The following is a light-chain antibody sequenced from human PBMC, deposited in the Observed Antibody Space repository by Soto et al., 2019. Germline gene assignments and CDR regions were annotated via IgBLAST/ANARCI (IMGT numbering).Light chain of an antibody. CDR1: ESISRH. CDR3: QQSYSTLSIS. V-gene: IGKV1-39*01. CDR2: AAS. J-gene: IGKJ5*01. Sequence: DIQMTQSASSLSACVGDRVTITCRASESISRHLNWYQQKPGKAPNLLIYAASTLQNGVPSRFSGSGSGTDFTLTISSLQPEDFATYYCQQSYSTLSISFGQGTRLEIK.